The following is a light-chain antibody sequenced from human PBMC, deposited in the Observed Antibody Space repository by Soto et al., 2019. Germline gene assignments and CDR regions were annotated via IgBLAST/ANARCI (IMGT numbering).Light chain of an antibody. V-gene: IGKV3-20*01. CDR2: AAS. CDR3: QQYAESPIT. J-gene: IGKJ5*01. Sequence: EIVLTQSPDTLSLSPGEGSTLSCRASETIKKNYLAWYQQQPGQAPRLLIYAASRRATGIPDRFSGGGSGTDFTLTISRLEPEDIAVFYCQQYAESPITFGQGTRLEIK. CDR1: ETIKKNY.